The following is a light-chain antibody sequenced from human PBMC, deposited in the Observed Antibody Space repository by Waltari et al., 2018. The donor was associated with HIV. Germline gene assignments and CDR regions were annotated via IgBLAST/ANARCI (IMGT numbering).Light chain of an antibody. J-gene: IGLJ3*02. CDR3: SSWDTRLNGWV. V-gene: IGLV10-54*04. CDR2: RGN. CDR1: KNNVGFQG. Sequence: QAGLTQPPSVSKALGQTATLTCTGDKNNVGFQGAAWLKHHQGHPPKLLSYRGNNRPSGFPGRFSASTSGKTASLNITGLQAGDEADYFCSSWDTRLNGWVFGGGTHLTVL.